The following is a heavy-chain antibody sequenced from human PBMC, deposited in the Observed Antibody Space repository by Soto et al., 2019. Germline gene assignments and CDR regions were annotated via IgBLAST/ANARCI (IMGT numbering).Heavy chain of an antibody. CDR3: ASNPYSSSHHDAFDI. V-gene: IGHV4-30-4*01. D-gene: IGHD6-6*01. Sequence: KASETLSLTCTVSGGSISSGDYYWSWIRQPPGKGLEWIGYIYYSGSTYYNPSLKSRVTISVDTSKNQFSLKLSSVTAADTAVYYCASNPYSSSHHDAFDIWGQGTMVTVSS. CDR1: GGSISSGDYY. CDR2: IYYSGST. J-gene: IGHJ3*02.